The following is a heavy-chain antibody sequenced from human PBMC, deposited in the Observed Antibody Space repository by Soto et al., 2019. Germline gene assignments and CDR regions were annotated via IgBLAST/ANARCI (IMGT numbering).Heavy chain of an antibody. V-gene: IGHV1-18*01. Sequence: QVQLVQSGAEVKRPGASVKVSCKASGYTFRNYGITWVRQAPGQGLEWMAWISPYNGHTNYAQDLQGRVTMTTDTSTSTAYMELRSLTSEDTAMYYCARDLVSGSDFWRAYNGGYFDYWGQGTLVTVSS. CDR2: ISPYNGHT. CDR3: ARDLVSGSDFWRAYNGGYFDY. CDR1: GYTFRNYG. D-gene: IGHD3-3*01. J-gene: IGHJ4*02.